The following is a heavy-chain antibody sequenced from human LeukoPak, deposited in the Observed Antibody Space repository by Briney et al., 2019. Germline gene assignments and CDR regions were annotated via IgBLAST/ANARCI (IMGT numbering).Heavy chain of an antibody. CDR3: ARDGRGMATIPPDY. V-gene: IGHV1-69*04. D-gene: IGHD5-24*01. Sequence: SVKVSCKASGGTFSSYAISWVRQAPGQGLEWMGRIIPILGIANYAQKFQGRVTITADKSTSTPYMELSSLRSEDTAVYYCARDGRGMATIPPDYWGQGTLVTVSS. CDR2: IIPILGIA. CDR1: GGTFSSYA. J-gene: IGHJ4*02.